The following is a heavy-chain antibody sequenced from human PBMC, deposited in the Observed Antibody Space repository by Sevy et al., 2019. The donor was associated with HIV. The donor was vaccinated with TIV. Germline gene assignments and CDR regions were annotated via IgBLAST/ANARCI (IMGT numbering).Heavy chain of an antibody. CDR1: GFTFSGSV. CDR2: IRSKADSYAT. Sequence: GGSLRLSCAASGFTFSGSVIYWVRQPSGKGLEWVGRIRSKADSYATAYAASVKGRFTISSDESKNTAFLQMNVLKTEDTAVYYCATPTMTSLDYFDYWGQGTLVTVSS. J-gene: IGHJ4*02. CDR3: ATPTMTSLDYFDY. D-gene: IGHD2-2*01. V-gene: IGHV3-73*01.